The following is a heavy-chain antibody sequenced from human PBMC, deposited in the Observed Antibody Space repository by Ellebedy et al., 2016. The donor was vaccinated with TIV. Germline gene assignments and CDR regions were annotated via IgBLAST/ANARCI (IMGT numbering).Heavy chain of an antibody. D-gene: IGHD3-3*01. CDR2: ISSSSSFI. CDR1: GFIFSPYV. V-gene: IGHV3-21*01. CDR3: ARGWSGGGTSLDY. J-gene: IGHJ4*02. Sequence: GESLKISXAASGFIFSPYVMNWVRQAPGKGLEWVSSISSSSSFIHYADSVKGRFTVSRDNARNSLYLQMSSLRADDTAVYYCARGWSGGGTSLDYWGQGTLVTVSS.